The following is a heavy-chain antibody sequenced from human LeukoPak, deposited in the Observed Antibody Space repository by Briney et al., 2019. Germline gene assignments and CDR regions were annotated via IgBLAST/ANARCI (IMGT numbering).Heavy chain of an antibody. Sequence: SETLSLTCTVSGGSISSSSYYWGWIRQPPGKGLEWIGSIYYTGSTHYNPSLKSRVSISVDTSKNQFSLKLSSVTAADTAVYYCARRGYGRNSFDHWGQGTLVTVPS. J-gene: IGHJ4*02. CDR2: IYYTGST. CDR1: GGSISSSSYY. D-gene: IGHD5-18*01. CDR3: ARRGYGRNSFDH. V-gene: IGHV4-39*01.